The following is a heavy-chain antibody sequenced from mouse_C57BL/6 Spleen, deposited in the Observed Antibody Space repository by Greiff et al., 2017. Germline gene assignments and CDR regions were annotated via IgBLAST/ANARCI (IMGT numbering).Heavy chain of an antibody. Sequence: EVKLMESGPELVKPGASVKISCKASGYSFTDYNMNWVKQSNGKSLEWIGVINPNYGTTSYNQKFKGKATLTVDQSSSTAYMQLNSLTSEDSAVYYCARRDYYDYDGDGYYYAMDYWGQGTSVTVSS. CDR2: INPNYGTT. J-gene: IGHJ4*01. V-gene: IGHV1-39*01. CDR1: GYSFTDYN. CDR3: ARRDYYDYDGDGYYYAMDY. D-gene: IGHD2-4*01.